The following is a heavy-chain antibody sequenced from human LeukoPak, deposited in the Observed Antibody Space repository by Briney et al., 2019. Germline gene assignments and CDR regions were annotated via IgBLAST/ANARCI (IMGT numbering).Heavy chain of an antibody. V-gene: IGHV3-30*02. CDR1: GFTFSSYG. CDR2: IRYDGSNK. D-gene: IGHD2-2*01. CDR3: AKIRGGYCSSTSCSYYFDY. Sequence: GGSLRLSCAASGFTFSSYGMHWVRQAPGKGLEWLAFIRYDGSNKYYAGSVKGRFTISRDNSKNTLYLQMNSLRAEDTAVCYCAKIRGGYCSSTSCSYYFDYWGQGTLVTVSS. J-gene: IGHJ4*02.